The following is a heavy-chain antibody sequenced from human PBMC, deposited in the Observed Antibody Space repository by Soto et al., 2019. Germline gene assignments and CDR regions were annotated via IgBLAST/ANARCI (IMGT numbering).Heavy chain of an antibody. CDR3: AVWGARGVTFFEMGV. CDR1: GGTFSSYA. CDR2: IIPIFGTA. J-gene: IGHJ6*01. V-gene: IGHV1-69*13. D-gene: IGHD3-10*01. Sequence: GASVKVSCKASGGTFSSYAISWVRQAPGQGLEWMGGIIPIFGTANYAQKFQGRVTITADESTSTAYMELSSLRSEDTAVYYCAVWGARGVTFFEMGVWGQGTTVTVSS.